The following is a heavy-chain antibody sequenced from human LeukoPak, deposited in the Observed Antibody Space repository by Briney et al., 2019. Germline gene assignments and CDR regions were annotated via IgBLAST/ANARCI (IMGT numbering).Heavy chain of an antibody. CDR1: GFTFSSYA. CDR3: ARFSSGWSQYYMDV. CDR2: IGGSGGST. J-gene: IGHJ6*02. D-gene: IGHD6-19*01. Sequence: GGSLRLSCAASGFTFSSYAMSWVRQAPGKGLEWVSAIGGSGGSTYYADSVKGRFTISRDNSKNTLYLQMNSLRAEDTAVYYCARFSSGWSQYYMDVWGQGTTVTVSS. V-gene: IGHV3-23*01.